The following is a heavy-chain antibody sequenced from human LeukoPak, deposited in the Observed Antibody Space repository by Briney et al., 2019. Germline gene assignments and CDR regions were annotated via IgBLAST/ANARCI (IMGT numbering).Heavy chain of an antibody. CDR2: IRYDGSNK. J-gene: IGHJ4*02. CDR1: GFSFGSYG. D-gene: IGHD5-12*01. CDR3: AREYPIVATIHYFDY. Sequence: GGSLRLSCAASGFSFGSYGMHWVRQAPGKGLEWVAFIRYDGSNKYYADSVKGRFTISRDNSKNTLYLQMNSLRAEDTAVYYCAREYPIVATIHYFDYWGQGTLVTVSS. V-gene: IGHV3-30*02.